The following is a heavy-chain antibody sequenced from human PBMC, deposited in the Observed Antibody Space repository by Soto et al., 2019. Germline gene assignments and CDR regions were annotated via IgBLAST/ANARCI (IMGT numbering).Heavy chain of an antibody. CDR3: TTGRWELLDAFDI. D-gene: IGHD1-26*01. CDR1: GFTFSNAW. V-gene: IGHV3-15*01. Sequence: GESLKISCAASGFTFSNAWMSWVRQAPGKGLEWVGRVKSKTDGGTTDYAAPVKGRFTISRDDSKNTLYLQMNSLKTEDTAVYYCTTGRWELLDAFDIWGQGTMVTVSS. J-gene: IGHJ3*02. CDR2: VKSKTDGGTT.